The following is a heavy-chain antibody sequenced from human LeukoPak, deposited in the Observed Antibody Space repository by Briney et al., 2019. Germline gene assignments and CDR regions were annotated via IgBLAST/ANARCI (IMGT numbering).Heavy chain of an antibody. Sequence: PGGSLRLSCAASGFTFSSYSMTWVRQAPGKGLEWVSSISSSSSYIYYADSVKGRFTISRDNAKNSLYLQMNSLRAEDTAVYYCARGPLGYDSSGYYYVPLYFDYWGQGTLVTVSS. CDR1: GFTFSSYS. CDR2: ISSSSSYI. V-gene: IGHV3-21*01. J-gene: IGHJ4*02. D-gene: IGHD3-22*01. CDR3: ARGPLGYDSSGYYYVPLYFDY.